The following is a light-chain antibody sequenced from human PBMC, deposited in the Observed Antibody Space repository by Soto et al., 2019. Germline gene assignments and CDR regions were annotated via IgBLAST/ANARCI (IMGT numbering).Light chain of an antibody. J-gene: IGKJ5*01. CDR3: QQYGSSPIT. CDR1: QSVSSSY. CDR2: GAS. Sequence: EMVVTQSSGTLSVPPGERATLSCRASQSVSSSYLAWYKQKHGQAPRLFGYGASSRATGIPDRFSGFGSGTEFTLTISRLEPEDFAVYFCQQYGSSPITFGQGTRLEIK. V-gene: IGKV3-20*01.